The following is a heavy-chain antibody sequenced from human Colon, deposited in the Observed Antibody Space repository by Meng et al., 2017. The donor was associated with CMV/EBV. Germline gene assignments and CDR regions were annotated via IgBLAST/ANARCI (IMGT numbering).Heavy chain of an antibody. D-gene: IGHD5-18*01. J-gene: IGHJ4*02. V-gene: IGHV1-69*10. CDR1: GGTFTRRP. CDR3: GMHNGDTHMAEVDY. Sequence: SVKVSCKASGGTFTRRPITWVRQAPGQGLEWMGGIVPMFGIATYAQTFQGRVTISADKSTNMAYMEVSSLTSEDTAIYYCGMHNGDTHMAEVDYWGQGTLVTVSS. CDR2: IVPMFGIA.